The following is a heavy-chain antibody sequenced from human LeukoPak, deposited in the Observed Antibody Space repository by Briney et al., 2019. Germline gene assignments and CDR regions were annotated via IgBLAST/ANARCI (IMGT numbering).Heavy chain of an antibody. J-gene: IGHJ4*02. V-gene: IGHV5-51*01. CDR3: ARRYCSGGSCYLLFDY. CDR2: IYPGESDT. Sequence: NHGESLNISCKGSGYSFASYWIGWVRQMPGKGLEWMGIIYPGESDTRYSPSFQGQVTISADKSISTAYLQWSSLKASDTAMYYCARRYCSGGSCYLLFDYWGQGTLVTVSS. CDR1: GYSFASYW. D-gene: IGHD2-15*01.